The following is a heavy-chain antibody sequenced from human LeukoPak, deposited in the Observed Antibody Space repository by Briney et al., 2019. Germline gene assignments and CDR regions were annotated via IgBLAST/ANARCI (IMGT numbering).Heavy chain of an antibody. V-gene: IGHV4-30-4*08. D-gene: IGHD2-21*02. CDR2: IYYSGST. Sequence: SETLSLTCTVSGGSISSGDYYWSWIRQPRGKGLEWIGYIYYSGSTYYNPSLKSRVTISVDTSKNQFSLKLSSVTAADTAVYYCASLGDYWFDPWGQGTLVTVSS. CDR3: ASLGDYWFDP. J-gene: IGHJ5*02. CDR1: GGSISSGDYY.